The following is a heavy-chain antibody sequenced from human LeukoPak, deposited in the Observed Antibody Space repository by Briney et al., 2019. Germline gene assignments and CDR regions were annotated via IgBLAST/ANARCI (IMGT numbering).Heavy chain of an antibody. CDR2: ISSSSSYI. CDR3: AREDILTGFMDY. V-gene: IGHV3-21*01. CDR1: GFTFSSYS. J-gene: IGHJ4*02. Sequence: GGSLRLSCAASGFTFSSYSMNWVRQAPGKGLEWVSSISSSSSYIYYADSVKGRLTISRDNAKNSLYLQMNSLRAEDTAVYYCAREDILTGFMDYWGQGTLVTVSS. D-gene: IGHD3-9*01.